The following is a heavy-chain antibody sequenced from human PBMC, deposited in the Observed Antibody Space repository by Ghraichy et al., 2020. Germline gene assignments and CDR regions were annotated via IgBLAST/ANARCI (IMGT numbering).Heavy chain of an antibody. CDR3: ARAQVEEVPATAISSFDY. J-gene: IGHJ4*02. Sequence: SETLSLTCTVSGGSISSYYWSWIRQPPGKGLEWIGYIYYSGSTNYNPSLKSRVTISVDTSKNQFSLKLSSVTAADTAVYYCARAQVEEVPATAISSFDYWGQGTLVTVSS. V-gene: IGHV4-59*01. D-gene: IGHD2-2*01. CDR1: GGSISSYY. CDR2: IYYSGST.